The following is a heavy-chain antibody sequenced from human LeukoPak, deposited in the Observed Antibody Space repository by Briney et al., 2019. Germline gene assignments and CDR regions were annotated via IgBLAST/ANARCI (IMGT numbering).Heavy chain of an antibody. CDR1: GPTFDDSS. CDR3: AKDSDSSGGLDY. V-gene: IGHV3-9*01. CDR2: ISWDSGSI. D-gene: IGHD6-19*01. Sequence: GRSLRLSCAASGPTFDDSSMHWVRHAPGKGLGWLSGISWDSGSIVYADSVKGRSTISRDNDKNSLYLQKNSLRAEDTALYYCAKDSDSSGGLDYWGQGTLVTVSS. J-gene: IGHJ4*02.